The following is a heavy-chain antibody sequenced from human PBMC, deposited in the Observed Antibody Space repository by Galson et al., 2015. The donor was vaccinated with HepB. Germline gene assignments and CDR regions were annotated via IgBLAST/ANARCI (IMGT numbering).Heavy chain of an antibody. Sequence: SVKVSCKASGGTFSSYAISWVRQAPGQGLEWMGGIIPIFGIANYAQKSQGRVTITADKSTSTAYMKLSSLRSEDTAVYYCARDIVRFGVKYDYYYGMDVWGQGTTVTVSS. V-gene: IGHV1-69*10. CDR2: IIPIFGIA. CDR3: ARDIVRFGVKYDYYYGMDV. D-gene: IGHD3-10*01. J-gene: IGHJ6*02. CDR1: GGTFSSYA.